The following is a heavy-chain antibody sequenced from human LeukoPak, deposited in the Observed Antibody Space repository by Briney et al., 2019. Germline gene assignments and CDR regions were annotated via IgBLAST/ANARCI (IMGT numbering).Heavy chain of an antibody. J-gene: IGHJ4*02. CDR2: INWNGGST. Sequence: GGSLRLSYAASGFTFDDYGMSWVRQAPGKGLEWVSGINWNGGSTGYADSVKGRFTISRDNAKNSLYLQMNSLRTEDTALYHCARVASSGGEFDYWGQGTLVTVSS. CDR3: ARVASSGGEFDY. V-gene: IGHV3-20*01. D-gene: IGHD6-19*01. CDR1: GFTFDDYG.